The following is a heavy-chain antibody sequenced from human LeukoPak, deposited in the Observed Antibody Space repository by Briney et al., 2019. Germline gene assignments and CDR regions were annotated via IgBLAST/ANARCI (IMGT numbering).Heavy chain of an antibody. J-gene: IGHJ4*02. Sequence: GGTLRLSCAASGFTFSSYGMHWVRQAPGKGLEWVAFIRYDGSNRYYADSVKGRFTISRDNSKNTLYLQMNSLRAEDTAVYYCAKDRSSGWYYFDYWGQGTLVTVSS. CDR3: AKDRSSGWYYFDY. V-gene: IGHV3-30*02. CDR2: IRYDGSNR. CDR1: GFTFSSYG. D-gene: IGHD6-19*01.